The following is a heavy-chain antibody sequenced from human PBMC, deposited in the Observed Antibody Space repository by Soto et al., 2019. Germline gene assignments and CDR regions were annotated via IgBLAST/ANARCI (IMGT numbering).Heavy chain of an antibody. V-gene: IGHV1-3*05. CDR2: INAGNG. J-gene: IGHJ6*02. Sequence: QVQLVQSGAEEKKPGASVKVSCKASGYTFTSYAMHWVRQAPGQRLEWMGWINAGNGTQKFQGRVTINRDTSASTAYMELSSLRSEDTAVYYCARDPSYYGMDVWGQGTTVTVSS. CDR3: ARDPSYYGMDV. CDR1: GYTFTSYA.